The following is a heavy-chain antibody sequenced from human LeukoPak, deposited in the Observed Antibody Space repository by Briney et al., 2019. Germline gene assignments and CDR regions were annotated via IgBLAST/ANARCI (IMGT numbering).Heavy chain of an antibody. Sequence: PSETLSLTCTVSGGSISSHYWSWIRQPPGKGLEWIGYIYYSGSTNYNPSLKSRVTISVDTSKNQFSLKLSSVTAADTAVYYCARFGSSSSWFQFDYWGQGTLVTVSS. V-gene: IGHV4-59*11. CDR3: ARFGSSSSWFQFDY. CDR1: GGSISSHY. J-gene: IGHJ4*02. D-gene: IGHD6-13*01. CDR2: IYYSGST.